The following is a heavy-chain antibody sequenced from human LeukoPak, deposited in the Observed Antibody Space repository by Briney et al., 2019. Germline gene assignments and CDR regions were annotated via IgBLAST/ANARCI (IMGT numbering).Heavy chain of an antibody. J-gene: IGHJ4*02. D-gene: IGHD2-15*01. V-gene: IGHV4-39*01. CDR2: IYYSGST. CDR1: GDSISSSSSY. Sequence: SETLSLTCTVSGDSISSSSSYWGWIRQPPGKGLEWIGSIYYSGSTYYNPSLKSRVTISVDTSKNQFSLKLSSVTAADTAVYYCARHSVAATHSSFDYWGQGTLVTVSS. CDR3: ARHSVAATHSSFDY.